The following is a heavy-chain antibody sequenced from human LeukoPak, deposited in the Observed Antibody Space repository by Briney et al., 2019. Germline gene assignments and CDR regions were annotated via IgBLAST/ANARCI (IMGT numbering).Heavy chain of an antibody. J-gene: IGHJ4*02. V-gene: IGHV3-74*03. CDR3: SRTQFDN. D-gene: IGHD3-22*01. CDR2: IPGDGTIK. CDR1: YTLFINYW. Sequence: PGGSMILSNESAYTLFINYWKLWLRQARGKGLVLVSLIPGDGTIKTYADFERVRFTISMDNTNNILYLQMSSLKVDATAIYFCSRTQFDNWGQGVLVTVSS.